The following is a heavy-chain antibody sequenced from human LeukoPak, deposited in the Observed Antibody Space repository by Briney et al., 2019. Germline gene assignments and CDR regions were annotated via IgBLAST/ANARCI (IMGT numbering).Heavy chain of an antibody. Sequence: ASVKVSCKASGYTFTGYYMHWVRQAPGQGLEWMRWINPNSGGTNYAQKFQGRVTMTRDTSISTAYMELSRLRSDDTAVYYCARTYYSSGWFFDYWGQGTLVTVSS. CDR1: GYTFTGYY. CDR3: ARTYYSSGWFFDY. J-gene: IGHJ4*02. V-gene: IGHV1-2*02. CDR2: INPNSGGT. D-gene: IGHD6-19*01.